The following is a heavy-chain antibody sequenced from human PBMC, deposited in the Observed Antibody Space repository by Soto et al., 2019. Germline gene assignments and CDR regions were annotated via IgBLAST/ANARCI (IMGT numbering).Heavy chain of an antibody. D-gene: IGHD3-10*01. CDR2: LFYTGSA. CDR1: GGSVSRGTYY. V-gene: IGHV4-39*01. CDR3: ARQTPFYYGAGVFLGNFDS. J-gene: IGHJ4*02. Sequence: PSETLSLTCTVSGGSVSRGTYYWGWIRQSPGKGLEWIGSLFYTGSAHYNPSLLSRASMSVDTSKTRFSLRLNSVTAADTAVFYCARQTPFYYGAGVFLGNFDSWGQGIPVTVSS.